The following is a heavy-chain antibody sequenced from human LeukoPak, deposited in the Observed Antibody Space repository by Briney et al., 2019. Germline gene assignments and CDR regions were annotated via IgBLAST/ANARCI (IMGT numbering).Heavy chain of an antibody. CDR1: GFTFSSYG. Sequence: GGSLRLSCAASGFTFSSYGMSWVRQAPGKGLEWVSSISSTGGTTYYADSVKGRFTISRDNSKNTLQLQMNSLRTDDTAIYYCARDRPNILFMDAFEYWGQGSLVTVS. CDR2: ISSTGGTT. D-gene: IGHD3-9*01. J-gene: IGHJ4*02. V-gene: IGHV3-23*01. CDR3: ARDRPNILFMDAFEY.